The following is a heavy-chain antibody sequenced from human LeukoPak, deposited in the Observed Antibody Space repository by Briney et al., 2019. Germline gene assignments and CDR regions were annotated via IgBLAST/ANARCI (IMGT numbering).Heavy chain of an antibody. Sequence: GGSLRLSCAASGFTFSDYYMTWIRQAPGKGLEWVSYISSTASSIYYADSVKGRFTISRDNAKNSLFLQMNSLRAEDTAVYYCATSYFYDSSGLIRDWYFDLWGRGALVTVSS. V-gene: IGHV3-11*04. J-gene: IGHJ2*01. CDR3: ATSYFYDSSGLIRDWYFDL. CDR1: GFTFSDYY. CDR2: ISSTASSI. D-gene: IGHD3-22*01.